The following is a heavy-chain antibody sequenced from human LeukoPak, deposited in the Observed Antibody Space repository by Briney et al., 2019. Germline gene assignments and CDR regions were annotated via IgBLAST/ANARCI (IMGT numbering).Heavy chain of an antibody. V-gene: IGHV3-43*01. Sequence: GGSLRLSCTASGFNFDDYTMHWVRQAPGKGLEWVSLISWGGGTTRYADSVKGRFTISRDNSKNSLFLQMNSLKTEDTAVYYCAKDRGNYHGMDVWGQGTTVTVSS. CDR3: AKDRGNYHGMDV. CDR2: ISWGGGTT. J-gene: IGHJ6*02. CDR1: GFNFDDYT. D-gene: IGHD3-10*01.